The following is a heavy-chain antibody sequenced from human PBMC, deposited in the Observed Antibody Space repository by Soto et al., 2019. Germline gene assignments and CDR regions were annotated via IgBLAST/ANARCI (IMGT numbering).Heavy chain of an antibody. V-gene: IGHV3-53*01. J-gene: IGHJ6*02. Sequence: SLRLSCAASGFTVSSNYMSWVRQAPGKGLEWVSVIYSGGSTYYADSVKGRFTISRDNSKNTLYLQMNSLRAEDTAVYYCARGAVRYYYGMDVWGQGTTVTVSS. CDR3: ARGAVRYYYGMDV. CDR1: GFTVSSNY. D-gene: IGHD6-6*01. CDR2: IYSGGST.